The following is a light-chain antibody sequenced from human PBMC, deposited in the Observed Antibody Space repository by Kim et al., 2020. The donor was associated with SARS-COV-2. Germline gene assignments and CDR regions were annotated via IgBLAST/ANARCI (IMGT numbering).Light chain of an antibody. V-gene: IGKV1-39*01. CDR2: GAS. CDR3: QQTFSTQYS. Sequence: SASAEGRVTMTCRANQSVSNDLNWYQQRPGQAPRLLIYGASTLQSGVPSRFSGSGSGTDFTLTISSLQPEDFAVYYCQQTFSTQYSFGQGTKLEIK. CDR1: QSVSND. J-gene: IGKJ2*03.